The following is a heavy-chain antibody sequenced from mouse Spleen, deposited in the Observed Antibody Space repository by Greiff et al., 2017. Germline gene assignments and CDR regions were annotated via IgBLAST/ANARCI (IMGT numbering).Heavy chain of an antibody. D-gene: IGHD4-1*01. CDR1: GYSITSDYA. CDR3: ARGNWDEGTWFAY. J-gene: IGHJ3*01. V-gene: IGHV3-2*02. Sequence: EVQLQQSGPGLVKPSQSLSLTCTVTGYSITSDYAWNWIRQFPGNKLEWMGYISYSGSTSYNPSLKSRISITRDTSKNQFFLQLNSVTTEDTATYYCARGNWDEGTWFAYWGQGTLVTVSA. CDR2: ISYSGST.